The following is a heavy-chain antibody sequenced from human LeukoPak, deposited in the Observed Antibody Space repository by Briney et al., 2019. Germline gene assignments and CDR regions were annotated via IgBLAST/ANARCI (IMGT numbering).Heavy chain of an antibody. CDR1: GGSFIGYY. CDR2: IYYSGST. CDR3: ARWSYGSGSYYYAFDY. V-gene: IGHV4-59*01. D-gene: IGHD3-10*01. J-gene: IGHJ4*02. Sequence: SETLSLTCTVSGGSFIGYYWSWIRQPPGKGLEWIGYIYYSGSTNYNPSLKSPVTISVDTSKNHFSLKLSSVTAADTAVYYCARWSYGSGSYYYAFDYWGQGILVTVSS.